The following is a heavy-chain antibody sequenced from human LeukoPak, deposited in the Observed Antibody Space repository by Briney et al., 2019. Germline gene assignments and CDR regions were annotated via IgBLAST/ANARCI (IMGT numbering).Heavy chain of an antibody. CDR3: ATHKYGVVSIQH. D-gene: IGHD3-3*01. J-gene: IGHJ1*01. Sequence: PGGSLRLSCAASGFTFSHAWMTWVRQAPGKGLEWVGRIWSMTDGGTTEYAAPVKGRFTISRDDSKNTLFLQMNTLKTEDTAIYCATHKYGVVSIQHWGQGTLVTVSS. V-gene: IGHV3-15*01. CDR1: GFTFSHAW. CDR2: IWSMTDGGTT.